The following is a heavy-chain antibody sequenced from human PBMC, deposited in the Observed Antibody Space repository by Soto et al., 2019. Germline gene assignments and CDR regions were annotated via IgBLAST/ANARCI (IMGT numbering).Heavy chain of an antibody. Sequence: SVKVSCKVAGYTLTELSMHWVRQAPGKGLEWMGGFDPEDGETIYAQKFQGRVTMTEDTSTDTAYMELSSLRSEDTAVYYCATGRVVPAAHNWFDPWGQATLVTVSS. CDR1: GYTLTELS. CDR3: ATGRVVPAAHNWFDP. J-gene: IGHJ5*02. CDR2: FDPEDGET. V-gene: IGHV1-24*01. D-gene: IGHD2-2*01.